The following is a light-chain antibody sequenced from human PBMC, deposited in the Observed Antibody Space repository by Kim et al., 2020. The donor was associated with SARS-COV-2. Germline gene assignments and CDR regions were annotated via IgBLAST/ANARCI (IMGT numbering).Light chain of an antibody. CDR1: NIGSKS. CDR2: YDS. J-gene: IGLJ2*01. Sequence: APGKTDRITCGGNNIGSKSVHWYQQKPGQAPVLVIYYDSDRHSGIPERFSGSNSGNTATLTISRVEAGDEADYYCQVWDSSSDHPVFGGGTQLTVL. CDR3: QVWDSSSDHPV. V-gene: IGLV3-21*04.